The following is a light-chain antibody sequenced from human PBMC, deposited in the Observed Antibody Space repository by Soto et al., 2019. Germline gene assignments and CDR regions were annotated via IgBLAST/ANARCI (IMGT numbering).Light chain of an antibody. CDR3: QQYNNWPPWT. CDR2: AAS. V-gene: IGKV3-15*01. J-gene: IGKJ1*01. CDR1: QSVGGN. Sequence: EIVMTQSPATLSVSPGERATLSCRAGQSVGGNLAWYQQKPGQAPRLLSYAASTRATGVPARFSSSGSGTEFTLTISSLQSEDFAAYYCQQYNNWPPWTFGQGTKVDIK.